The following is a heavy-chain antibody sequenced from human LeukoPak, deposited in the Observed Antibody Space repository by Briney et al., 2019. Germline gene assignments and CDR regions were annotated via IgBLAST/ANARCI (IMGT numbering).Heavy chain of an antibody. V-gene: IGHV1-24*01. CDR1: GYTLTELS. Sequence: ASVKVSCKVSGYTLTELSMHWVRQAPGKGLEWMGGFDPEDGETIYAQKFQGRVTMTMDTSTDTAYMELSSLGSEDTAVYHCATYLSSSWPRWFDPWGQGTLVTVSS. J-gene: IGHJ5*02. CDR2: FDPEDGET. D-gene: IGHD6-13*01. CDR3: ATYLSSSWPRWFDP.